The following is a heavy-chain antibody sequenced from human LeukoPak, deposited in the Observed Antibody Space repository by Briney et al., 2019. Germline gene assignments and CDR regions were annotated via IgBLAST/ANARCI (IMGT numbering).Heavy chain of an antibody. J-gene: IGHJ5*02. CDR1: GFTFSGSA. V-gene: IGHV3-73*01. Sequence: GGSLKLSCAASGFTFSGSAMHWVRQASGKGLEWVGRIRSKANSYATAYAASVKGRFTISRDDSKNTAYLQMNSLKTEDTAVYYCTRPIQGLYEGPRFDPWGQGTLVTVSP. D-gene: IGHD3-16*01. CDR3: TRPIQGLYEGPRFDP. CDR2: IRSKANSYAT.